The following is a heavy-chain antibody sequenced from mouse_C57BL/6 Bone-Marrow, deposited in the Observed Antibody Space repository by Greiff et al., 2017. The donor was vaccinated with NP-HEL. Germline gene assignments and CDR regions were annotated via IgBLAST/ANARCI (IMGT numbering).Heavy chain of an antibody. D-gene: IGHD1-1*01. CDR2: ISDGGSYT. J-gene: IGHJ1*03. CDR1: GFTFSSYA. V-gene: IGHV5-4*01. Sequence: EVHLVESGGGLVKPGGSLKLSCAASGFTFSSYAMSWVRQTPEKRLEWVATISDGGSYTYYPDNVKGRFTISRDNAKNNLYLQMSHLKSEDTAMYYCARDYYGSLWYFDVWGTGTTVTVSS. CDR3: ARDYYGSLWYFDV.